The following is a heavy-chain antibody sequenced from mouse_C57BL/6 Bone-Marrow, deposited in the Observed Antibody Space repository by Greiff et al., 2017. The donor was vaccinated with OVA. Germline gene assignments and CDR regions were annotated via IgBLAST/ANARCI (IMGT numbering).Heavy chain of an antibody. J-gene: IGHJ4*01. D-gene: IGHD1-1*01. Sequence: EVKLVESGGGLVQPKGSLKLSCAASGFSFNTYAMNWVRQAPGKGLEWVARIRSKSNNYATYYADSVKDRFTISRDDSESMLYLQMNNLKTEDTAMYYCVRQITTVVGPGAMDYWGQGTSVTVSS. CDR2: IRSKSNNYAT. V-gene: IGHV10-1*01. CDR3: VRQITTVVGPGAMDY. CDR1: GFSFNTYA.